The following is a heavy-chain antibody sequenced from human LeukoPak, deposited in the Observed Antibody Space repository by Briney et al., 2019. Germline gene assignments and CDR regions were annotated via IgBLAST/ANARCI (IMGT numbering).Heavy chain of an antibody. CDR3: ARARPARYYDFWSGYHFDI. D-gene: IGHD3-3*01. Sequence: SETLSLTCTVSGGSISSYYWSWIRQPAGKGLEWIGRIYTSGSTNYNPSLKSRVTMSVDASKNQFSLKLSSVTAADTAVYYCARARPARYYDFWSGYHFDIWGQGTMVTVSS. CDR2: IYTSGST. CDR1: GGSISSYY. V-gene: IGHV4-4*07. J-gene: IGHJ3*02.